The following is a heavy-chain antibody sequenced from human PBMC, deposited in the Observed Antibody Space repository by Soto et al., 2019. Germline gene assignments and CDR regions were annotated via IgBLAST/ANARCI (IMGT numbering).Heavy chain of an antibody. CDR2: INPSGGST. Sequence: ASVKVSCKASGYTFTSYYMHWVRQAPGQGLEWMGIINPSGGSTSYAQKFQGRVTMTRDTSTSTVYMELSSLRSEDTAVYYCAREGGVVAALYYYYSMDVWGQGTTVTVSS. CDR3: AREGGVVAALYYYYSMDV. V-gene: IGHV1-46*01. CDR1: GYTFTSYY. J-gene: IGHJ6*02. D-gene: IGHD2-15*01.